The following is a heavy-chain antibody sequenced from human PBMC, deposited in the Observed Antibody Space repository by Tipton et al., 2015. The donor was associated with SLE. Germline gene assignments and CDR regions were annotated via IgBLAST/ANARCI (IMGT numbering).Heavy chain of an antibody. Sequence: TLSLTCAVSGGSISSGGYSWSWIRQPPGKGLEWIGYIYYRGSTNYNPSLKSRVTISLDTSKNQFSLKLSSVTAADTAVYYCARASGAYYDFWSGYRYYGMDVWGQGTTVTVSS. D-gene: IGHD3-3*01. CDR3: ARASGAYYDFWSGYRYYGMDV. CDR2: IYYRGST. CDR1: GGSISSGGYS. J-gene: IGHJ6*02. V-gene: IGHV4-30-4*07.